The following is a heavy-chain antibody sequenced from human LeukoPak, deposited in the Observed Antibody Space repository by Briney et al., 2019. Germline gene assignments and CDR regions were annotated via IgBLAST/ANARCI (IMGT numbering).Heavy chain of an antibody. CDR2: ISYSGNT. CDR3: ARDGFEEAFDS. J-gene: IGHJ4*02. V-gene: IGHV4-59*12. Sequence: KSSETLFLTCTVSGGSISSYYWSWIRQSLGKGLMWIGYISYSGNTYYHPSLRSRVSISMNTSKNQFSLKLTSVTAADSAVYYCARDGFEEAFDSWAREPWSPSPQ. CDR1: GGSISSYY. D-gene: IGHD3-10*01.